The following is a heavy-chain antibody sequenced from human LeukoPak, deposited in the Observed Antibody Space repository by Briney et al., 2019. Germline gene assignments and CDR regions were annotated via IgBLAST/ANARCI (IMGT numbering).Heavy chain of an antibody. V-gene: IGHV4-59*08. CDR3: ARLYGGSYYTAFDI. CDR1: GGSFSGYF. J-gene: IGHJ3*02. Sequence: PSETLSLTCAVYGGSFSGYFWSWIRQPPGKGLEWIGYIYHSGSPNYNPSLKSRVTISLDTSKNRFSLNLTSVTAADTAVYYCARLYGGSYYTAFDIWGQGTMGTVSS. CDR2: IYHSGSP. D-gene: IGHD1-26*01.